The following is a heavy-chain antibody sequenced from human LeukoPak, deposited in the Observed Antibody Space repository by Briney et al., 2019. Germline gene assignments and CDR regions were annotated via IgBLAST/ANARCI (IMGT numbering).Heavy chain of an antibody. J-gene: IGHJ4*02. V-gene: IGHV5-51*01. CDR3: ARRDGSLWYFDY. Sequence: KRGESLKISCKGSGYPLTNSWLAWVRQMPGEGLERMGIMYPGDFDTRYSPSFQGQVAISADKSISTAYLQWRSLKASDTAMYYCARRDGSLWYFDYWGQGTLVTVSS. D-gene: IGHD3-10*01. CDR1: GYPLTNSW. CDR2: MYPGDFDT.